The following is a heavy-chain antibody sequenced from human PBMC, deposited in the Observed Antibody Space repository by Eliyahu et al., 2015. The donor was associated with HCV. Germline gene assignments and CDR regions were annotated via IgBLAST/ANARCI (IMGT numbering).Heavy chain of an antibody. CDR3: ARRRDSSGYYRYTLAFDI. J-gene: IGHJ3*02. D-gene: IGHD3-22*01. V-gene: IGHV5-51*01. Sequence: EVQLVQSGAEVKKPGESLKISCKGSGYSFTSYWIGWVRQMPGKGLEWMGIIYPGDSDTRYSPSFQGQVTISADKSISTAYLQWSSLKASDTAMYYCARRRDSSGYYRYTLAFDIWGQGTMVTVSS. CDR2: IYPGDSDT. CDR1: GYSFTSYW.